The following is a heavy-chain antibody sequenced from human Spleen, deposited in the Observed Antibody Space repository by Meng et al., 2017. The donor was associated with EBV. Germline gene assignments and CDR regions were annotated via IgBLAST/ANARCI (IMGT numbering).Heavy chain of an antibody. J-gene: IGHJ4*02. CDR3: ARVGQWLPIDY. CDR2: FYHGGCT. D-gene: IGHD6-19*01. V-gene: IGHV4-4*03. CDR1: VGTIRCSVR. Sequence: QLPSSVPRRIKPPTPPSSFSPCSVGTIRCSVRWSRDPHPPGQGLDPIGYFYHGGCTSYTLSLKRRITMAVAKSKIQFSLYLSSVTAAATAVCYCARVGQWLPIDYWGQGTLVTVSS.